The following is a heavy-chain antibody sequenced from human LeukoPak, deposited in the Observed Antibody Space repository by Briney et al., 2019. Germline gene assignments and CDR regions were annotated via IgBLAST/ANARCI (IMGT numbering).Heavy chain of an antibody. CDR1: GFTFSDYY. CDR3: AGDVFIGPYYYYYMDV. V-gene: IGHV3-11*04. CDR2: ISSSGSTI. D-gene: IGHD5/OR15-5a*01. Sequence: GGSLRLSCAASGFTFSDYYMSWIRQAPGKGLEWVSYISSSGSTIYYADSVKGRFTISRDNAKNSLYLQMNSLRAEDTAVYYCAGDVFIGPYYYYYMDVWGKGTTVTVSS. J-gene: IGHJ6*03.